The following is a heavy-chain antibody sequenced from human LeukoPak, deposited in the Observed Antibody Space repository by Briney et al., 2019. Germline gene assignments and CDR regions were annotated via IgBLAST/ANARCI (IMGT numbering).Heavy chain of an antibody. CDR2: ISGSGGST. J-gene: IGHJ6*03. Sequence: GGSLRLSCAASGFTFSSYAMSWVRQAPGKGLEWVSAISGSGGSTYYADSVKGRFTISRDNSKNTLYLQMNSLRAEDTAVYYCAKSLAARDYYYMDVWGKGTTVTVSS. V-gene: IGHV3-23*01. CDR3: AKSLAARDYYYMDV. CDR1: GFTFSSYA. D-gene: IGHD6-6*01.